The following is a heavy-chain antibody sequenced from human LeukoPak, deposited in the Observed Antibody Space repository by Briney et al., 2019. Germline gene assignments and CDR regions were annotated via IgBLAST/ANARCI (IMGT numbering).Heavy chain of an antibody. D-gene: IGHD3-10*01. CDR1: GDSISGFY. Sequence: WETLSLTCTVSGDSISGFYWSWIRQPPGKGLEWIGYIYYSGSTNYNPSLKSRVTILIETSKNQFSLKLSSVTAADTAVYYCARGGARGSSAFDIWGQGTMVTVSP. V-gene: IGHV4-59*01. J-gene: IGHJ3*02. CDR3: ARGGARGSSAFDI. CDR2: IYYSGST.